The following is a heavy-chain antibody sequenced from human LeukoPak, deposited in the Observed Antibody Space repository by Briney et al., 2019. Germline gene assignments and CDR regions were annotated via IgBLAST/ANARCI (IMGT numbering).Heavy chain of an antibody. Sequence: SETLSLTCTVSGGSIGSSSYYWGWIRQPPGKGLEWIGSIYYSGSTYYNPSLKSRVTISVDTSKNQFSLKLSSVTAADTAVYYCARLWYGSSSLDYWGQGTLVTVSS. D-gene: IGHD6-13*01. J-gene: IGHJ4*02. V-gene: IGHV4-39*01. CDR1: GGSIGSSSYY. CDR2: IYYSGST. CDR3: ARLWYGSSSLDY.